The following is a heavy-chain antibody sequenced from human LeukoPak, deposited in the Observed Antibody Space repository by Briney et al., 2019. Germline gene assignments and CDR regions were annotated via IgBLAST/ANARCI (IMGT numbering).Heavy chain of an antibody. CDR3: AREGVTKYYFDY. V-gene: IGHV4-59*01. Sequence: SETLSLTCTVSGGTISSYYWSWIRQPPGKGLEWIGYIYYSGSTDYNPSLKSRVTISVDTSKNQFSLKLSSVTAADTAVYYCAREGVTKYYFDYWGQGTLVTVSS. J-gene: IGHJ4*02. D-gene: IGHD4-11*01. CDR1: GGTISSYY. CDR2: IYYSGST.